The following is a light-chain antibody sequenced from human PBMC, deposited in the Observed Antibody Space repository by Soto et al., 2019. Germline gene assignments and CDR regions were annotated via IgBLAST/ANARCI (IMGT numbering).Light chain of an antibody. J-gene: IGKJ2*01. CDR3: QQYKSHSYT. CDR1: QSISSW. Sequence: DIQMCESPSTLSASVGDRVTIPCRASQSISSWLAWYLQKPGKAPKLLIYDASSLETGVPSRFSGYGSGTEFTLTISSLQPDDFATYYCQQYKSHSYTLGQGTKVDIK. CDR2: DAS. V-gene: IGKV1-5*01.